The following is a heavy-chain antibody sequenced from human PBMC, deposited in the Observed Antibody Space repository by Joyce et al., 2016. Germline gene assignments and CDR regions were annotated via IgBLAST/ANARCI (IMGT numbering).Heavy chain of an antibody. D-gene: IGHD6-19*01. J-gene: IGHJ4*02. CDR1: DFTFSSCW. Sequence: EVQLVESGGGLVQPGGSLRFSCAASDFTFSSCWMSWVRQAPGKGLEWVGNIKQDGSVKKYVDSVKGRFFISRNNAKNSLYLEMNSLRAEDTAVYYCARAFTYSSGDYWGQGTLVTVSS. CDR3: ARAFTYSSGDY. V-gene: IGHV3-7*03. CDR2: IKQDGSVK.